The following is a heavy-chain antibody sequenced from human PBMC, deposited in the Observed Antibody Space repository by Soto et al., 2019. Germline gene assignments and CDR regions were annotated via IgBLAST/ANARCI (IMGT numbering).Heavy chain of an antibody. D-gene: IGHD6-6*01. J-gene: IGHJ6*02. CDR3: AREYFEYSSSAEGGMDV. V-gene: IGHV3-21*01. CDR1: GFTFSSYS. Sequence: PGGSLRLSCAASGFTFSSYSTNWVRQAPGKGLEWVSSISSSSSYIYYADSVKGRFTISRDNAKNSLYLQMNSLRAEDTAVYYCAREYFEYSSSAEGGMDVWGQGTTVTVSS. CDR2: ISSSSSYI.